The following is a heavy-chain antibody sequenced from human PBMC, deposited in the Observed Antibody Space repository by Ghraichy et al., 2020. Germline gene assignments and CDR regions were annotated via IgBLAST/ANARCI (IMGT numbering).Heavy chain of an antibody. Sequence: ASVKVSCRTSGYTFSNYYIHWVRQAPGQGLEWMGWINPKSGGTNFAQKFQGRVTMTRDTSANTAYMDLRRLRFDDTAVYYCARHRARPTYYYDSSASDYWGQGTLVTVSP. D-gene: IGHD3-22*01. CDR3: ARHRARPTYYYDSSASDY. CDR2: INPKSGGT. CDR1: GYTFSNYY. J-gene: IGHJ4*02. V-gene: IGHV1-2*02.